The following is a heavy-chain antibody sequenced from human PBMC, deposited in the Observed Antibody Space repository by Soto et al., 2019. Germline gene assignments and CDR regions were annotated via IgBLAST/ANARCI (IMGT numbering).Heavy chain of an antibody. V-gene: IGHV3-23*01. Sequence: PGGSLRLSCAASGFTFTDYAMTWVRQAPGKGLEWVSSISGSASSTFYAGSVKGRFTTSRDNSRNTVSLQMNSLRAEDTAVYYCAKASSTISPDYWGQGTLVTSPQ. CDR2: ISGSASST. CDR3: AKASSTISPDY. J-gene: IGHJ4*02. D-gene: IGHD5-12*01. CDR1: GFTFTDYA.